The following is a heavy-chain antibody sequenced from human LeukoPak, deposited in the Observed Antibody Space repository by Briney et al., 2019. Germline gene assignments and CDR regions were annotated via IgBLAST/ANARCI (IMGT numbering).Heavy chain of an antibody. D-gene: IGHD6-13*01. CDR1: GFTFSSYW. Sequence: GGSLRLSCAASGFTFSSYWMHWVRQAPGKGLVWVSRINSDGSSTSYADSVKGRFTISSDNAKNTLYLQMNSLTAEDTAVYYCATSGYSSSWVQGDFDYWGQGTLVTVSS. CDR2: INSDGSST. J-gene: IGHJ4*02. CDR3: ATSGYSSSWVQGDFDY. V-gene: IGHV3-74*01.